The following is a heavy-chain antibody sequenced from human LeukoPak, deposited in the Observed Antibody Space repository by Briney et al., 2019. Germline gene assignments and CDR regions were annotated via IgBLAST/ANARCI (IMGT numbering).Heavy chain of an antibody. Sequence: SETLCLTCSVSGYSISSGYQWTWIRQSPGKGLEWIGSIFHSGSAHYNPSLKSRVTISVDTSRNQFSLKLNSVSATDTAVYYCARDPRWLTPDCTSTSCYANYFDPWGQGTLVTVSS. CDR1: GYSISSGYQ. J-gene: IGHJ5*02. CDR3: ARDPRWLTPDCTSTSCYANYFDP. D-gene: IGHD2-2*01. CDR2: IFHSGSA. V-gene: IGHV4-38-2*02.